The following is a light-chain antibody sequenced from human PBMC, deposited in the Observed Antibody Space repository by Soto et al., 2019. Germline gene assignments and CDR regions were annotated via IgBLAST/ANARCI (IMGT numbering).Light chain of an antibody. CDR2: YNN. V-gene: IGLV1-44*01. CDR1: NSNIASNT. CDR3: AAWDDALKRYV. J-gene: IGLJ1*01. Sequence: VLTQPPSASETPGQTVSISCSGSNSNIASNTVNWYQHLPGTAPKLLIYYNNQRPSGVPDRFSGSKSGTSASLAISGLQSEDESDYYCAAWDDALKRYVFGTGTKVTVL.